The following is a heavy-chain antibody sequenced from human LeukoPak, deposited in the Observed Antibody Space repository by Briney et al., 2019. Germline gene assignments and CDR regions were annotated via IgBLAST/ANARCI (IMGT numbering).Heavy chain of an antibody. D-gene: IGHD2-2*01. CDR1: GFTFSSYA. Sequence: GGSLRLSCAASGFTFSSYAMSWVRQAPGKRLEWVSAISGSGGSTYYADSVKGRFTISRDNSKNTLYLQMNSLRAEDTAVYYCAKSPYCSSTSCYPYFDYWGQGTLVTVSS. CDR2: ISGSGGST. CDR3: AKSPYCSSTSCYPYFDY. J-gene: IGHJ4*02. V-gene: IGHV3-23*01.